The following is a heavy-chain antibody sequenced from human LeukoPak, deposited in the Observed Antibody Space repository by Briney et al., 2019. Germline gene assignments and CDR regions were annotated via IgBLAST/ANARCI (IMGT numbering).Heavy chain of an antibody. V-gene: IGHV4-59*01. J-gene: IGHJ3*02. D-gene: IGHD2-2*01. CDR2: IHYSGST. CDR3: ARGGVVVVPAANDVFDI. Sequence: SETLSLTCTVSGGSISGYYWSWIRQPPGKGLEWIGCIHYSGSTNYNPSLKSRVTISVDTSKNQFSLKLSSVTAADTAAYYCARGGVVVVPAANDVFDIWGQGTMVTVSS. CDR1: GGSISGYY.